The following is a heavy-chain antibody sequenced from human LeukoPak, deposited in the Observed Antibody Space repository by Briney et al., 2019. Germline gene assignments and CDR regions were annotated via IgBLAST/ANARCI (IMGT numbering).Heavy chain of an antibody. Sequence: ASVNVSCKASGYTFTSYDINWVRQATGHGLEWMGWMNPNSGNIAYAQKFQGRVTITRNTSINTAYMELSSLTSEDTAMYYCARGRATVTTHWLDPWGQGTLVPVSP. CDR3: ARGRATVTTHWLDP. CDR2: MNPNSGNI. J-gene: IGHJ5*02. V-gene: IGHV1-8*03. CDR1: GYTFTSYD. D-gene: IGHD4-11*01.